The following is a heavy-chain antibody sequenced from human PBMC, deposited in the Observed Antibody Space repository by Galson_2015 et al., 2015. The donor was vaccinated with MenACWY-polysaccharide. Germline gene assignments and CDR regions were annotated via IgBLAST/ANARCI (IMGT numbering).Heavy chain of an antibody. CDR2: INPNSGGT. J-gene: IGHJ4*02. Sequence: SVKVSCKASGYTFTGYYMHWVRQAPGQGLEWMGRINPNSGGTNYAQKFQGRVTMTRDTSISTAYMELSRLRSDDTAVYYCARDRGIAARGRSPDYWGQGTLVTVSS. V-gene: IGHV1-2*06. D-gene: IGHD6-6*01. CDR1: GYTFTGYY. CDR3: ARDRGIAARGRSPDY.